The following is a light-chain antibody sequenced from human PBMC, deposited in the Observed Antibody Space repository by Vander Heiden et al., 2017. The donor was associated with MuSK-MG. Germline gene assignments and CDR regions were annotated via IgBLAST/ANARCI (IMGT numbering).Light chain of an antibody. Sequence: QSALTQPASVSGSPGQSITISCTGTSSDVGGYNYVSWYQQHPGKAPKRMIYDVSNRPSGVSNRFSGSKSGNTASLTISGLQAEDEADYYCSSYTSSSTLVCGGGTKLTVL. V-gene: IGLV2-14*03. CDR2: DVS. CDR1: SSDVGGYNY. CDR3: SSYTSSSTLV. J-gene: IGLJ2*01.